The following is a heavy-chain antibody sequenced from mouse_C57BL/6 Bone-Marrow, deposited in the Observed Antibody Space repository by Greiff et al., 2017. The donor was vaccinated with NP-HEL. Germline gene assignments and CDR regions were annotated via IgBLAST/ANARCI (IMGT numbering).Heavy chain of an antibody. J-gene: IGHJ1*03. CDR1: GFNIKDDY. V-gene: IGHV14-4*01. Sequence: EVKLQESGAELVRPGASVKLSCTASGFNIKDDYMHWVKQRPEQGLEWIGWIDPENGDTEYASKFQGKATITADTSSNTAYLQLSSLTSEDTAVYYCTTKARYFDVWGTGTTVTVSS. D-gene: IGHD3-2*02. CDR2: IDPENGDT. CDR3: TTKARYFDV.